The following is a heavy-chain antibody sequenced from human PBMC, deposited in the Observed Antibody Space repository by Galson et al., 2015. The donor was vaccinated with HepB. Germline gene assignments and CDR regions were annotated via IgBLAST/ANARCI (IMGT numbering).Heavy chain of an antibody. CDR3: AKVVVGTNLHAFDI. J-gene: IGHJ3*02. V-gene: IGHV3-23*03. CDR1: GFTFNNYA. D-gene: IGHD2-15*01. Sequence: SLRLSCAASGFTFNNYAVNWVRQAPGKGLEWVSGISRGGSNTYYGDSVKGRFTISRDNSKNTVYLQTSSLRVEDTALYYCAKVVVGTNLHAFDIWGQGTMVTVSS. CDR2: ISRGGSNT.